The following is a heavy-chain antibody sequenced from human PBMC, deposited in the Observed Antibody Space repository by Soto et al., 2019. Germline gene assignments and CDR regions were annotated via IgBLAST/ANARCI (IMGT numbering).Heavy chain of an antibody. CDR2: INTKTGGT. J-gene: IGHJ5*02. Sequence: QVHLVQSGAEVKKPWASVKVSCKASGYSFTDYYMHWVRQAPGQGLEWMGWINTKTGGTNYAQRVQGRVTMTGDTSINTAYMELSRRRSDDTAVYYCARVGPTGGFDPWGQGTVVTVSS. V-gene: IGHV1-2*02. CDR3: ARVGPTGGFDP. CDR1: GYSFTDYY. D-gene: IGHD1-26*01.